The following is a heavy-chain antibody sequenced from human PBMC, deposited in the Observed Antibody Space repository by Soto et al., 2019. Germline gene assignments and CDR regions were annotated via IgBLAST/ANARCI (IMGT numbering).Heavy chain of an antibody. D-gene: IGHD1-20*01. CDR3: ARGGYNWNDVTDY. V-gene: IGHV4-59*01. Sequence: SETLSLTCLVSGGSLSTYDWSWIRPPPGKGLEWIGYIYYRGSTNYNPSLKSRVTISVDTSKNQFSLKLSSVTAADTAVYYCARGGYNWNDVTDYWGQGTLVTVSS. J-gene: IGHJ4*02. CDR2: IYYRGST. CDR1: GGSLSTYD.